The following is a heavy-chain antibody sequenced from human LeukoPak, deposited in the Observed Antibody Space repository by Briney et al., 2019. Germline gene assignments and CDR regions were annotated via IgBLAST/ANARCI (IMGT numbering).Heavy chain of an antibody. Sequence: KTSETLSLTCTVSGGSISSYYWSWIRQPPGKGLEWIGYIYYSGSTNYNPSLKGRVTISVDTSKNQFSLKLSSVTAADTAVYYCARFYYDSSGYLNLDYWGQGTLVTVSS. D-gene: IGHD3-22*01. J-gene: IGHJ4*02. CDR2: IYYSGST. CDR3: ARFYYDSSGYLNLDY. V-gene: IGHV4-59*01. CDR1: GGSISSYY.